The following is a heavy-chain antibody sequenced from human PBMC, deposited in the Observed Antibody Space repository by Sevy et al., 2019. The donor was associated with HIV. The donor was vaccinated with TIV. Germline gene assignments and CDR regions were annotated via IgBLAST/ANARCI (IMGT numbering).Heavy chain of an antibody. D-gene: IGHD5-18*01. CDR1: GGSISSGGYY. J-gene: IGHJ4*02. CDR2: MYYDWSA. CDR3: ARGEDSAMIDY. Sequence: SETLSLTCTVSGGSISSGGYYWGWIRQPPGKGLEWIGTMYYDWSAYYDPSLQSRVSMSVDTSKNQFSLNLSSVTAADTAVYFCARGEDSAMIDYWGQGTLVTVSS. V-gene: IGHV4-39*01.